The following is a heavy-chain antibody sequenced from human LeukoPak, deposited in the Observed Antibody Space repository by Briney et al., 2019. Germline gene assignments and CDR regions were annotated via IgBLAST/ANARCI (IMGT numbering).Heavy chain of an antibody. Sequence: ASVKVSCKASGYTFTSYYMHWVRQAPGQGLEWMGGIIPIFGTANYAQKFQGRVTITADKSTSTAYMELSSLRSEDTAVYYCAGRPDCTNGVCHPDYYYYMDVWGKGTTVTVSS. CDR2: IIPIFGTA. V-gene: IGHV1-69*06. CDR1: GYTFTSYY. D-gene: IGHD2-8*01. CDR3: AGRPDCTNGVCHPDYYYYMDV. J-gene: IGHJ6*03.